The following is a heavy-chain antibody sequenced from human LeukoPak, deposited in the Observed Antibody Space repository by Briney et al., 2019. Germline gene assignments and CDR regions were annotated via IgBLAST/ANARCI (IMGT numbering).Heavy chain of an antibody. CDR3: ARGLRRIIVAD. CDR2: IYTSGST. CDR1: GDSISSYY. V-gene: IGHV4-4*07. D-gene: IGHD6-19*01. Sequence: SETLSLTCTVSGDSISSYYWNWIRQPAGKGLEWIGRIYTSGSTNYNPSLKSRVTMSLDTSKNHFSLKLTSVTAADTAVYYCARGLRRIIVADWGQGTLVTVSS. J-gene: IGHJ4*02.